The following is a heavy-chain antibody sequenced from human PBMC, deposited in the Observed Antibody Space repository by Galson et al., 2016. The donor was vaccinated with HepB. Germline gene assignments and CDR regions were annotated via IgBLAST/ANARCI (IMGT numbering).Heavy chain of an antibody. V-gene: IGHV3-33*06. Sequence: SLRLSCAASAFTFSNYGMHWVRQAPGKGLEWVAGIWTDGSNKYYGDPVKGRFTISRDNSKNTLYLQMNSLRAEDTAVYYCAKSKGGVWSYYFDYWGRGTLVTVSS. J-gene: IGHJ4*02. CDR1: AFTFSNYG. D-gene: IGHD6-19*01. CDR3: AKSKGGVWSYYFDY. CDR2: IWTDGSNK.